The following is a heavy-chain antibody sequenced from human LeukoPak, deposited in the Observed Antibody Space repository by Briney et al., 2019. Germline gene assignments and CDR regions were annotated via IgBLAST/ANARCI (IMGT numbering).Heavy chain of an antibody. Sequence: GGSXRLSCAASGFTVSSNYMSWVRQAPGKGLEWVSVIYSGGSTYYADSVKGRFTISRDNSKNTLYLQMNSLRAEDTAVYYCARDPFFDWPYGMDVWGQGTTVTVSS. CDR3: ARDPFFDWPYGMDV. V-gene: IGHV3-66*01. J-gene: IGHJ6*02. CDR2: IYSGGST. CDR1: GFTVSSNY. D-gene: IGHD3-9*01.